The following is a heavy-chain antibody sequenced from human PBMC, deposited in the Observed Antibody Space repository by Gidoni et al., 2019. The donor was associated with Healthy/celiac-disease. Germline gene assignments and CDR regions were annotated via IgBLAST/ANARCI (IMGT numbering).Heavy chain of an antibody. CDR3: VKDRPRRGIQLWFLT. J-gene: IGHJ4*02. D-gene: IGHD5-18*01. V-gene: IGHV3-64D*06. CDR2: ISSNGGST. CDR1: GFTFSSYA. Sequence: EVQLVESGGGLVQPGASLRLSCSAAGFTFSSYAMHWVRQAPGKGLEYVSAISSNGGSTYYADSVKGRFTISRDNSKNTLYLQMSSLRAEDTAVYYCVKDRPRRGIQLWFLTWGQGTLVTVSS.